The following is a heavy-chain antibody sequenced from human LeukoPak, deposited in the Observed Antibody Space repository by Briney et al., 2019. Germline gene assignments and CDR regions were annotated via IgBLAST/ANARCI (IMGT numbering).Heavy chain of an antibody. CDR3: ARDVAVVSGGFDP. V-gene: IGHV3-21*01. D-gene: IGHD6-19*01. J-gene: IGHJ5*02. CDR2: ISSSSSYI. Sequence: PSETLSLTCAVYDGSFSGYYCSWIRQPPGKGLEWVSSISSSSSYIYYADSVKGRFTISRDNAKNSLYLQMNSLRAEDTAVYYCARDVAVVSGGFDPWGQGTLVTVSS. CDR1: DGSFSGYY.